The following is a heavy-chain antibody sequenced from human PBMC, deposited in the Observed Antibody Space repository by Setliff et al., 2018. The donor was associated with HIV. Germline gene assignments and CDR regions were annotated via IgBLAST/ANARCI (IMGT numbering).Heavy chain of an antibody. V-gene: IGHV3-30*02. CDR3: AKNLYRSIWSPLDY. CDR1: GFTFSYYG. D-gene: IGHD6-13*01. J-gene: IGHJ4*02. Sequence: GGSLRLSCAASGFTFSYYGVHWVRQAPGKGLDWVASILFDGTYKYYAASVKGRFTISRDNSKNTLFLQMGSLRTEDTAVYFCAKNLYRSIWSPLDYWGQGTLVTVSS. CDR2: ILFDGTYK.